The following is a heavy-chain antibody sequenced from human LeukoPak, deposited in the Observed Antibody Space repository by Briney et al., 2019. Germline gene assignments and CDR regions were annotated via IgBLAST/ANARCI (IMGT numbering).Heavy chain of an antibody. CDR1: GYSISSGYY. D-gene: IGHD3-22*01. V-gene: IGHV4-38-2*02. CDR3: ARAKNYYDSSGYDGEVFDY. J-gene: IGHJ4*02. CDR2: IYHSGNT. Sequence: SETLSLTCTVSGYSISSGYYWGWIRQPPGKGLEWIGSIYHSGNTYYNPSLKSRVTISVDTSKNQFSLKLSSVTAADTAVYYCARAKNYYDSSGYDGEVFDYWGQGTLVTVSS.